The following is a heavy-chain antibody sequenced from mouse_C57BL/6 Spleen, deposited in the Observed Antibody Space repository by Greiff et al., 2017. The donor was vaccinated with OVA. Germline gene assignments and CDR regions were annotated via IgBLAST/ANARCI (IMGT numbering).Heavy chain of an antibody. CDR2: IHPNSGST. CDR3: ARSIYYYGSSDWYFDV. V-gene: IGHV1-64*01. D-gene: IGHD1-1*01. CDR1: GYTFTSYW. J-gene: IGHJ1*03. Sequence: VQLQQSGAELVKPGASVKLSCKASGYTFTSYWMHWVKQRPGQGLEWIGMIHPNSGSTNYNEKFKSKATLTVDKSSSTAYMQLSSLTSEDSAVYYCARSIYYYGSSDWYFDVWGTGTTVTVSS.